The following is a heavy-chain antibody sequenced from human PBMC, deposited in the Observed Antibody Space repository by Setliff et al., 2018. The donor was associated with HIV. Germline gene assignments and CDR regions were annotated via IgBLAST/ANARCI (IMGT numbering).Heavy chain of an antibody. CDR1: GLTFSNYA. CDR3: TRDRRGSNSWSGYNGGFDY. Sequence: PGGSLRLSCAASGLTFSNYATTWVRQAPGKGLEWVSDITGRGCTTFYADSVKSRFTTSRDTNTLYLQMNSLRAEDTAMYYCTRDRRGSNSWSGYNGGFDYWGQGTLVTVSS. D-gene: IGHD3-3*01. CDR2: ITGRGCTT. V-gene: IGHV3-23*01. J-gene: IGHJ4*02.